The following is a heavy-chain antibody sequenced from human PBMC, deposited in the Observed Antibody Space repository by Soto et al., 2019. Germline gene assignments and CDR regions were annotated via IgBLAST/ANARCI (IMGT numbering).Heavy chain of an antibody. CDR1: GFTFSGYG. CDR3: ARDVGNIGQDLDY. D-gene: IGHD1-26*01. Sequence: ESGGGVVQPGRSLRLSCRASGFTFSGYGMHWVRQAPGKGLEWVAAIWYDGSKTVYADSVKGRFTISRDDYKNTLYLQMNSLTDEDTDVYYCARDVGNIGQDLDYWGQGTLVTVST. J-gene: IGHJ4*02. CDR2: IWYDGSKT. V-gene: IGHV3-33*01.